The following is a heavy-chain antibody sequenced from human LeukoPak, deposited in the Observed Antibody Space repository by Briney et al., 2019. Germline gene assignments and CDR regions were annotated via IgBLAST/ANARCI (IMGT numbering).Heavy chain of an antibody. V-gene: IGHV1-46*02. Sequence: ASVKVSCKASGYTFNTHYMHWVRQAPGQGLEWMGMFNPSGRPRYAQKFQGRVTKNRDTSTSTVSMELRSLRSDDTAVYYCARDLAKWELPPDYWGQGTLVTVSS. CDR2: FNPSGRP. CDR1: GYTFNTHY. J-gene: IGHJ4*02. CDR3: ARDLAKWELPPDY. D-gene: IGHD1-26*01.